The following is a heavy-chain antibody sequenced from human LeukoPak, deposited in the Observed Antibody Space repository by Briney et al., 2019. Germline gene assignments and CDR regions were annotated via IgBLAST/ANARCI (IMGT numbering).Heavy chain of an antibody. J-gene: IGHJ4*02. D-gene: IGHD1-1*01. CDR2: IRSNGETV. Sequence: PGGFLRLSCAASGFTFSSIAMSWVRQAPGKGLEWVSAIRSNGETVYNADSVKGRFTISRDNSRQTLFLQMSSLRVEDTATYYCAKGQELDDGVFDSWGQGTLVTVSS. CDR3: AKGQELDDGVFDS. CDR1: GFTFSSIA. V-gene: IGHV3-23*01.